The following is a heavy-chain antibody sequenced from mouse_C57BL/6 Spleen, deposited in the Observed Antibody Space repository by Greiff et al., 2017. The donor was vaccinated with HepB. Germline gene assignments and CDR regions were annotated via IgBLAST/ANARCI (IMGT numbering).Heavy chain of an antibody. J-gene: IGHJ4*01. CDR2: IRNKANGYTT. CDR1: GFTFTDYY. V-gene: IGHV7-3*01. CDR3: ARDGYHLAMDY. Sequence: EVKLVESGGGLVQPGGSLSLSCAASGFTFTDYYMSWVRQPPGKALEWLGFIRNKANGYTTEYSASVKGRFTISRDNSQSILYLQMNALRAEDSATYYCARDGYHLAMDYWGQGTSVTVSS. D-gene: IGHD2-3*01.